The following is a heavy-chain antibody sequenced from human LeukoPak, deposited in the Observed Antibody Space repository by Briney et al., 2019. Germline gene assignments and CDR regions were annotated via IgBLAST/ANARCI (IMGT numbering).Heavy chain of an antibody. J-gene: IGHJ5*02. CDR3: ARLNRYSGYDEENWFDP. V-gene: IGHV4-4*02. D-gene: IGHD5-12*01. Sequence: SETLSLTCAVSGGSISSSNWWSWVRQPPGKGLEWIGEIYHSGSTNYNPSLKSRVTISVDKSKNQFSLKLSSVTAADTAVYYCARLNRYSGYDEENWFDPWGQGTLVTVSS. CDR1: GGSISSSNW. CDR2: IYHSGST.